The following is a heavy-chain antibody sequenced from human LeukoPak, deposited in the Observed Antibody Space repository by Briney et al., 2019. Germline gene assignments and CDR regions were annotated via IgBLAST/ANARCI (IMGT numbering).Heavy chain of an antibody. CDR2: ISGSGGST. CDR3: AKDLEVVAAIFDY. J-gene: IGHJ4*02. Sequence: GGSLRLSCAASGFTFSSYAMSWVRQAPGKGLEWVSAISGSGGSTYYADSVKGRFANSRDNSKNTLYLQMNSLRAEDTAVYYCAKDLEVVAAIFDYWGQGTLVTVSS. D-gene: IGHD2-15*01. CDR1: GFTFSSYA. V-gene: IGHV3-23*01.